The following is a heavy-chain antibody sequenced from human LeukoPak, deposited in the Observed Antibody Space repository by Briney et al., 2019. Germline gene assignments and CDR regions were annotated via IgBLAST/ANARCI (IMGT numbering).Heavy chain of an antibody. V-gene: IGHV4-34*01. J-gene: IGHJ4*02. CDR3: ARSEAGAAAILFDY. Sequence: PSETLSLTCAVYGGSFSSYYWSWIRQPPGKGLEWIGEINHSGSTNYNPSLKSRVTISVDTSKNQFSLKLSSVTAADTAVYYCARSEAGAAAILFDYWGQGTLVTVSS. CDR2: INHSGST. D-gene: IGHD2-2*02. CDR1: GGSFSSYY.